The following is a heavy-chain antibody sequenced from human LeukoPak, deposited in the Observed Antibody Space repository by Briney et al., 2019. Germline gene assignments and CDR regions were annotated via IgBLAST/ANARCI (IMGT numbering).Heavy chain of an antibody. CDR1: GFTFSSYG. Sequence: PGGSLRLPCAASGFTFSSYGMHWVRQAPGKGLEWVAVIWYDGSNKYYADSVKGRFTISRDNSKNTLYLQMNSLRAEDTAVYYCASNLVAGTFDIWGQGTMVTVSS. J-gene: IGHJ3*02. CDR2: IWYDGSNK. D-gene: IGHD6-19*01. CDR3: ASNLVAGTFDI. V-gene: IGHV3-33*01.